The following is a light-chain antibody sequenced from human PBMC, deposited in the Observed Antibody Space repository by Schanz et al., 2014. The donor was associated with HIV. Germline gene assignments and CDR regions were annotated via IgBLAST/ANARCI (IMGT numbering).Light chain of an antibody. CDR3: ASYAGSNNLV. J-gene: IGLJ2*01. CDR1: SNDVGNYNL. CDR2: DVN. Sequence: QSALTQPASVSGSPGQSITISCTGTSNDVGNYNLVSWYQQRPGKAPKLMIYDVNKRPSAVPDRFSGSKSGNTASLTVSGLQAEDEADYYCASYAGSNNLVFGGGTKLTVL. V-gene: IGLV2-23*02.